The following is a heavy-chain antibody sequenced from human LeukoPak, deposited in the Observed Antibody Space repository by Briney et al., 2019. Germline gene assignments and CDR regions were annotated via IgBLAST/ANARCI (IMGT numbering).Heavy chain of an antibody. Sequence: GGSLRLSCAASGFTFSDYYMSWIRQAPGKVLEWVSYISSSGSTIYYADSVKGRFTISRDNAKNSLYLQMNSLRAEDTAVYYCARGYTIFGVVIPYYYYMDVWGKGTTVTVSS. CDR3: ARGYTIFGVVIPYYYYMDV. D-gene: IGHD3-3*01. CDR2: ISSSGSTI. CDR1: GFTFSDYY. J-gene: IGHJ6*03. V-gene: IGHV3-11*04.